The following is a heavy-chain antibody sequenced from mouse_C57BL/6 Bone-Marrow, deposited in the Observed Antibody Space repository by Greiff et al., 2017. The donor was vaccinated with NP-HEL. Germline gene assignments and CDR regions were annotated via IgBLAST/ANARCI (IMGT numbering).Heavy chain of an antibody. CDR3: RPYAMDY. CDR2: IWSGGSP. V-gene: IGHV2-2-2*01. CDR1: GFSLTSYG. Sequence: VKVEESGPGLVQPSQSLSITCTVSGFSLTSYGVHWVRQSPGKGLEWLGVIWSGGSPDYNAAFISRLSISKDNSKSQVFFKMNSLQADDTAIYPARPYAMDYWGQGTSVTVSS. J-gene: IGHJ4*01.